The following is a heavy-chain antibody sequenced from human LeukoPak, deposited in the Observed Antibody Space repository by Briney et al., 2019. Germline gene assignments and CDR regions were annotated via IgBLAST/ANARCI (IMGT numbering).Heavy chain of an antibody. D-gene: IGHD1-26*01. V-gene: IGHV3-53*01. Sequence: PGGSLRLSCAASGFTVNSNSMNWVRQAPGQGLEWVSVIYSGDYTYYADSVEGRFTISRDNSKNTLYLQMNGLRAEDTAVYYCARDRTVGASYWYFDLWGRGTLVTVSS. CDR2: IYSGDYT. J-gene: IGHJ2*01. CDR3: ARDRTVGASYWYFDL. CDR1: GFTVNSNS.